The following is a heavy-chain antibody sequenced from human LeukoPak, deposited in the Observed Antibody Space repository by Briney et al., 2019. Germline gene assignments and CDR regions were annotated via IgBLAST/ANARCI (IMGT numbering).Heavy chain of an antibody. D-gene: IGHD6-19*01. V-gene: IGHV4-31*03. J-gene: IGHJ4*02. CDR2: TYYSGST. CDR3: ARRIVVAGLFDY. Sequence: SQTLSLTCTVSGGSISSGNYYWSWIRQHPGKGLEWIGYTYYSGSTYYNPSLKSRVTISRDTSKNQFSLKLSSVTAADTAVYYCARRIVVAGLFDYWGQGTLVTVSS. CDR1: GGSISSGNYY.